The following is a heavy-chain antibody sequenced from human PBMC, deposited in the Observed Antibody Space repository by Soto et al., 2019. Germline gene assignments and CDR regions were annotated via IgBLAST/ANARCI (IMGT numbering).Heavy chain of an antibody. V-gene: IGHV3-23*01. J-gene: IGHJ3*02. CDR3: ANSEEWELLGGDAFDI. CDR2: ISGSGGST. CDR1: GFTFSSYA. Sequence: GESLKISCAASGFTFSSYAMSWVRQAPGKGLEWVSAISGSGGSTYYADSVKGRFTISRDNSKNTLYLQMNSLRAEDTAVYYCANSEEWELLGGDAFDIWGQGTMVTVSS. D-gene: IGHD1-26*01.